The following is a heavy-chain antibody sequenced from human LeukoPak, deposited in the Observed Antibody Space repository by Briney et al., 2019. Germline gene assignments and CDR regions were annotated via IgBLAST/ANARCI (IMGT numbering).Heavy chain of an antibody. CDR2: IYSVGTT. D-gene: IGHD6-13*01. CDR3: AKVYAAGRRGYYFDY. V-gene: IGHV3-53*05. Sequence: GGSLRLSCAASGFTVSSNYMSWVRQAPEKGLEWVSVIYSVGTTYYADSVKGRFTISRDNSKNTLYLQMNSLRAEDTAVYYCAKVYAAGRRGYYFDYWGQGTLVTVSS. CDR1: GFTVSSNY. J-gene: IGHJ4*02.